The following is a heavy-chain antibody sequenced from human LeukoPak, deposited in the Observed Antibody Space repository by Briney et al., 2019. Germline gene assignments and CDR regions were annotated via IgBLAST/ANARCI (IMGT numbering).Heavy chain of an antibody. D-gene: IGHD3-10*01. CDR3: ARGLRGWFGELLFFWFDP. Sequence: ASVKVSCKASGYTFTTYTMNWVRQAPGEGLEWMGWMNPNSGTTGYAQKFQGRVTMTRNTSISTTYMELSSLRSEDTAVYYCARGLRGWFGELLFFWFDPWGQGTLVTVSS. CDR1: GYTFTTYT. V-gene: IGHV1-8*02. J-gene: IGHJ5*02. CDR2: MNPNSGTT.